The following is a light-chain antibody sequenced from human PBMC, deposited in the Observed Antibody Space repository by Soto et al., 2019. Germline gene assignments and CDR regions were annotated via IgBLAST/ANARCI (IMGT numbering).Light chain of an antibody. Sequence: EIVLTQSPATLSLSPGERATLSCRASQSVSPGLAWYQQKPGQAPRLLIYETSNRATGIPARFGGSGSGTDLSLTISSLEPEDFAVYYCQQRGGWPLTFGGGTRVEIK. CDR3: QQRGGWPLT. J-gene: IGKJ4*01. CDR1: QSVSPG. V-gene: IGKV3-11*01. CDR2: ETS.